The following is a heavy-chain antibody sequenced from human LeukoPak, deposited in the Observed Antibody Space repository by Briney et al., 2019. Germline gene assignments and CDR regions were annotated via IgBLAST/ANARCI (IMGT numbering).Heavy chain of an antibody. Sequence: GESLQISCQGSGYSFTSCWIGWVRQMPGKGLEWMGIIYPGDSDTRYSPSFQGQVTISADKSISTAYLQWSSLKASDTAMYYCASYDFWSGFFDPWGQGTLVTVSS. J-gene: IGHJ5*02. CDR1: GYSFTSCW. CDR3: ASYDFWSGFFDP. CDR2: IYPGDSDT. D-gene: IGHD3-3*01. V-gene: IGHV5-51*01.